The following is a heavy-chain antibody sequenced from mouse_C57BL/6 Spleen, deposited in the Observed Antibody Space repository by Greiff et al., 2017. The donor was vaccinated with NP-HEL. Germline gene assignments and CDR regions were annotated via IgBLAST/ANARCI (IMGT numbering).Heavy chain of an antibody. CDR3: ARGIYYGSSYAMDY. CDR2: INPNNGGT. J-gene: IGHJ4*01. CDR1: GYTFTDYY. D-gene: IGHD1-1*01. Sequence: VQLQQSGPELVKPGASVKISCKASGYTFTDYYMNWVKQSHGKSLEWIGDINPNNGGTSYNQKFKGKATLTVDKSSSTAYMELRSLTSEDSAVYYCARGIYYGSSYAMDYWGQGTSVTVSS. V-gene: IGHV1-26*01.